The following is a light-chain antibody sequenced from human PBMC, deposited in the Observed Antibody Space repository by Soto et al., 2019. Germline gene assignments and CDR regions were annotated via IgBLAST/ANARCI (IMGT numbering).Light chain of an antibody. CDR1: QSVSSK. Sequence: ELLMTQSPATLSVSPGERATLSCRASQSVSSKLAWYQQKPGQAPRLLIYGASTRATGIPARFSGSGSGTEFTLTISSLQSEDFAVYYCQQYNNWPPITFGQGTRLEIK. J-gene: IGKJ5*01. CDR2: GAS. V-gene: IGKV3-15*01. CDR3: QQYNNWPPIT.